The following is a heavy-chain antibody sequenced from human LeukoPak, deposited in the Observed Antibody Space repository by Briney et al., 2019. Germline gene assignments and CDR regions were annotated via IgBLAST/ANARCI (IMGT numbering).Heavy chain of an antibody. Sequence: PGVSLRLSCAASGFDFSEHEMDWVRQAPREGLEWLARIRNKSQGDTTEYAASVRGRFAISRHDSNNSLHLHMNRQKTEDTAVYYCVQPSQGYFQNWGQGTLVTVSS. J-gene: IGHJ1*01. D-gene: IGHD3-22*01. CDR3: VQPSQGYFQN. CDR2: IRNKSQGDTT. V-gene: IGHV3-72*01. CDR1: GFDFSEHE.